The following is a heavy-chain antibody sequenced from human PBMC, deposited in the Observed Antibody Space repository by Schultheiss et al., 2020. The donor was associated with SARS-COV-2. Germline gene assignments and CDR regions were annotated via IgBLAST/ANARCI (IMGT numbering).Heavy chain of an antibody. CDR1: GFTFSSYA. Sequence: GESLKISCAASGFTFSSYAMSWVRQAPGKGLEWVGFIRSKAYGGTTEYAASVKGRFTISRDDSKNIAYLQMNSLKTEDTAIYYCTTRTLRGGKGNFDYWGQGTLVTVSS. CDR3: TTRTLRGGKGNFDY. CDR2: IRSKAYGGTT. J-gene: IGHJ4*02. V-gene: IGHV3-49*04. D-gene: IGHD4-23*01.